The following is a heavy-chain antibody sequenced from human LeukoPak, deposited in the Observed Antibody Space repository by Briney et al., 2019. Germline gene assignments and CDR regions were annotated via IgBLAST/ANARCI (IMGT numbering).Heavy chain of an antibody. D-gene: IGHD3-10*01. CDR3: ARSPPWASVDY. CDR2: LNSGGTT. V-gene: IGHV3-66*01. Sequence: GGSLRLSCAASGFTVSSCYMSWVRQAPGKGLEWVSLLNSGGTTSYADSVKGRFTISRDSSKNTLYLQMNSLRDEDTAVYFCARSPPWASVDYWGQGTLVTVSS. CDR1: GFTVSSCY. J-gene: IGHJ4*02.